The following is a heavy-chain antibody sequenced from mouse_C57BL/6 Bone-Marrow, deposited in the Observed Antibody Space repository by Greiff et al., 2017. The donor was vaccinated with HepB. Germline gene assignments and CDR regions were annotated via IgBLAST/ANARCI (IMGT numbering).Heavy chain of an antibody. J-gene: IGHJ2*01. CDR2: IHPNSGST. CDR3: AREGLRSPY. CDR1: GYTFTSYW. Sequence: VKLQESGAELVKPGASVKLSCKASGYTFTSYWMHWVKQRPGQGLEWIGMIHPNSGSTNYNEKFKSKATLTVDKSSSTAYMQLSSLTSEDSAVYYCAREGLRSPYWGQGTTLTVSS. D-gene: IGHD1-1*01. V-gene: IGHV1-64*01.